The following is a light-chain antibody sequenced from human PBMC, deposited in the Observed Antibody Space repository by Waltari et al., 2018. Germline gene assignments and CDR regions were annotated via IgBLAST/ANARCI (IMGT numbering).Light chain of an antibody. Sequence: QSALTQPASVSGSPGQSITISCTGSNSDVGHYNLVSWYQQHPGKAPKLLLYEVNQGPSGVSSRFSRSKSGITPSLTISGLQAEDEADFYCCSYAGSTTWLFGGGTRLTVL. CDR3: CSYAGSTTWL. CDR2: EVN. V-gene: IGLV2-23*02. J-gene: IGLJ2*01. CDR1: NSDVGHYNL.